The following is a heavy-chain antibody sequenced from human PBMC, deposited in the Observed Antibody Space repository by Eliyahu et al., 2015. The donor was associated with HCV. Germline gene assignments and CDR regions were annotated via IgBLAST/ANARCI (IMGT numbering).Heavy chain of an antibody. V-gene: IGHV3-23*01. D-gene: IGHD3-3*01. CDR3: AKDNRYDYNWFDP. Sequence: EVQLLESGGGLVQPGGSLRXSCXASGFXFSSYTMXWVRQAPGKGLXWVSAISGSGGSTYYADSVKGRFTISRDNSKNTLYLQMNSLRAEDTAVYYCAKDNRYDYNWFDPWGQGTLVTVSS. CDR2: ISGSGGST. CDR1: GFXFSSYT. J-gene: IGHJ5*02.